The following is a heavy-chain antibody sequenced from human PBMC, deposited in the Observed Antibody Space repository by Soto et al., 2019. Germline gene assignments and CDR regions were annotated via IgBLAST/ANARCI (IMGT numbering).Heavy chain of an antibody. CDR1: GFTFSTYT. CDR2: INGRSNYK. CDR3: AXEXGIVGGTSDFDY. J-gene: IGHJ4*02. Sequence: PGGSLRLSCASSGFTFSTYTMNWVRQAPGKGLEWVSSINGRSNYKYYTDSVKGRFTISRDNAKNSLYLQMNRLRAEDTAVYYWAXEXGIVGGTSDFDYWGLGNLVTVS. V-gene: IGHV3-21*01. D-gene: IGHD1-26*01.